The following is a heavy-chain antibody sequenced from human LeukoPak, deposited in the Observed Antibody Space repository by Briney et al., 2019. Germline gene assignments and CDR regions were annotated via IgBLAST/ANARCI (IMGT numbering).Heavy chain of an antibody. J-gene: IGHJ5*02. CDR2: IYYSGST. Sequence: SETLSLTCTVSGGSISSYYWSWIRQPPGKGLEWIGYIYYSGSTNYNPSLKSRVAISVDTSKNQFSLKLSSVTAADTAVYYCARREYSYGYWFDPWGQGTLVTVSS. CDR1: GGSISSYY. CDR3: ARREYSYGYWFDP. D-gene: IGHD5-18*01. V-gene: IGHV4-59*08.